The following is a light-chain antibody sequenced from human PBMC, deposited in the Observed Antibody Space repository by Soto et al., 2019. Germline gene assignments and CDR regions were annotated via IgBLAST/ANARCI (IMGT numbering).Light chain of an antibody. CDR1: SSDVGGYNY. CDR2: EVN. J-gene: IGLJ1*01. V-gene: IGLV2-8*01. CDR3: SSHAGSKRV. Sequence: QSALTQPPSASGSPGQSVTISCTGTSSDVGGYNYVSWYQQHPGKAPKLMIYEVNKWPSGVPDRFSGSKSGNTASLTVSGLQAEDEGDYYCSSHAGSKRVFGTGTKVTVL.